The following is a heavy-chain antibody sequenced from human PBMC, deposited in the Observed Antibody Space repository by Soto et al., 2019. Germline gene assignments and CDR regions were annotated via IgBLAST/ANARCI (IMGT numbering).Heavy chain of an antibody. CDR1: GGSFSGYY. D-gene: IGHD6-13*01. Sequence: SETLSLTCAVYGGSFSGYYWSWIRQPPGKGLEWIGDINYSGSTNYNPSLKSRVTISVDTSKNQFSLKLSSVTAADTAVYYCARSIIAAAGTTYYFDYRGQGTLVTVSS. CDR3: ARSIIAAAGTTYYFDY. J-gene: IGHJ4*02. CDR2: INYSGST. V-gene: IGHV4-34*01.